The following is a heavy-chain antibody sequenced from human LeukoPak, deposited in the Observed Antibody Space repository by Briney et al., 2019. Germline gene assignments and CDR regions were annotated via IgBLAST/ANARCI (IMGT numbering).Heavy chain of an antibody. V-gene: IGHV3-7*01. D-gene: IGHD4-23*01. J-gene: IGHJ4*02. Sequence: PGGSLRLSCAASGFTFSRFWMTWVRQAPGKGLEWVANINQDGSEKYYVDSVTGRFTISRDNAKNSLYLQMNSLRAEDTAVYYCARTYGGKRDDYFDYWGQGTLVTVSS. CDR3: ARTYGGKRDDYFDY. CDR2: INQDGSEK. CDR1: GFTFSRFW.